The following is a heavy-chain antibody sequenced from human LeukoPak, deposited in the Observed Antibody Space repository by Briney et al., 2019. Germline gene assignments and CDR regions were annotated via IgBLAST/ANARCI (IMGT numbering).Heavy chain of an antibody. CDR1: GFTLSDAR. D-gene: IGHD6-19*01. V-gene: IGHV3-15*01. J-gene: IGHJ4*02. Sequence: GGSLRLSCAASGFTLSDARMSWVRQAPGKGLEWVGRINSRTDGGATDHAAPVKGRFTISRDDSENTLYLQMNSLKTEDTAVYYCTTGGSGWSLGYWGQGTLVTVSS. CDR2: INSRTDGGAT. CDR3: TTGGSGWSLGY.